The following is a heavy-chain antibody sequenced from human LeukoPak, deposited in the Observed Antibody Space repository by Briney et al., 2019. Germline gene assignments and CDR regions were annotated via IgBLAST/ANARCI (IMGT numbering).Heavy chain of an antibody. V-gene: IGHV4-38-2*01. CDR1: AYSISSGYY. Sequence: PSETLSLTCAVSAYSISSGYYWGWIRQPPGKGLEWIGSIYHSGSTYYNPSLKSRVTISVETSKNQFSLKLSPVTAADTAVYYCARHATYYYDSSGYFDYWGQGTLVTVSS. CDR3: ARHATYYYDSSGYFDY. D-gene: IGHD3-22*01. CDR2: IYHSGST. J-gene: IGHJ4*02.